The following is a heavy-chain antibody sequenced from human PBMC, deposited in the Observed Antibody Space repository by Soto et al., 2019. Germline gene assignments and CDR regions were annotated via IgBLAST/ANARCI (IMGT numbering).Heavy chain of an antibody. Sequence: PSHTLSLSCAISGDSDSSNTASWKWIRQSPSRGLEWLGRTYFRSKWYNDYAVSVKSRIIIKPDTSNNQFSLQLNSVTPEDTAVYFCAKGDNLGPKSGYAFDPWGQGIMGTVSS. V-gene: IGHV6-1*01. D-gene: IGHD2-2*01. CDR3: AKGDNLGPKSGYAFDP. J-gene: IGHJ5*02. CDR2: TYFRSKWYN. CDR1: GDSDSSNTAS.